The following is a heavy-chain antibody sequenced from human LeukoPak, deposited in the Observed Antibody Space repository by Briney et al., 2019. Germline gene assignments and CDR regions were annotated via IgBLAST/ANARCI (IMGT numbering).Heavy chain of an antibody. CDR3: ASCSGTSCAQGDY. V-gene: IGHV3-21*04. CDR1: GFTFSSYS. Sequence: GGSLRLSCAASGFTFSSYSMNWVRQAPGKGLEWVSSISSSSSYIYYADSVKGRFTISRNNAKNSLYLQMNSLRADDTAVYYCASCSGTSCAQGDYWGQGTLVTVSS. CDR2: ISSSSSYI. D-gene: IGHD2-2*01. J-gene: IGHJ4*02.